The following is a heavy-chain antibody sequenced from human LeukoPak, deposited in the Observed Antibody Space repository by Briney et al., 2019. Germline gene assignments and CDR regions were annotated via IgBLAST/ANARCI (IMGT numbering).Heavy chain of an antibody. Sequence: ASVKVSCKASGYTFTSYDINWVRQATGQGLEWMGWMNPNSGNTGYAQKFQGRVTMTRNTSISTAYMELSSLRSEDTAVYYCARNPSYDFWSGYYTINHRTYYYYSMDVWGQGTTVTVSS. CDR1: GYTFTSYD. J-gene: IGHJ6*02. D-gene: IGHD3-3*01. V-gene: IGHV1-8*01. CDR3: ARNPSYDFWSGYYTINHRTYYYYSMDV. CDR2: MNPNSGNT.